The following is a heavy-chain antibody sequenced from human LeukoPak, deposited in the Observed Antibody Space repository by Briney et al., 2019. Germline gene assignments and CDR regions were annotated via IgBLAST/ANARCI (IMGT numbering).Heavy chain of an antibody. Sequence: GGSLRLSCAASGFTFRSSEMNWVRQAPGKGLEWVSYISDGGKTKYYADSVKGRFTISRDNSKNTLYLQMNSLRAEDTAVYYCATAERGYSYGGFDYWGQGTLVTVSS. CDR1: GFTFRSSE. V-gene: IGHV3-48*03. CDR3: ATAERGYSYGGFDY. D-gene: IGHD5-18*01. CDR2: ISDGGKTK. J-gene: IGHJ4*02.